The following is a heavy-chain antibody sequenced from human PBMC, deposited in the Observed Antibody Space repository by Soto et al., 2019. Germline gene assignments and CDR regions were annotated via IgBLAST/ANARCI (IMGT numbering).Heavy chain of an antibody. V-gene: IGHV1-8*01. CDR1: GYTFTSYD. CDR3: ARWGDIVLMVNDY. J-gene: IGHJ4*02. Sequence: QVQLVQSGAEVKKPGASVTVSCKASGYTFTSYDINWVRQATGQGLEWMGWMNPNTGNTGYAQKFHGRVTMTRNTSISTAYMELSSLRSEDTAVYYCARWGDIVLMVNDYWGQGTLVTVSS. CDR2: MNPNTGNT. D-gene: IGHD2-8*01.